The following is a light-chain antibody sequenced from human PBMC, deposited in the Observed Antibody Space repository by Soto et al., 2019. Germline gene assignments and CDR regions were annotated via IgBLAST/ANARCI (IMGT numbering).Light chain of an antibody. V-gene: IGKV3-20*01. CDR3: QQYGSTFSWT. J-gene: IGKJ1*01. CDR1: QSVSSSY. Sequence: IVLTQSPGTLSLSPGERATLSCRASQSVSSSYLAWYQQKPGQAPRLLIYGASSRATGIPDRFSGSGPGTDFTLTISRLEPEDFAVYYCQQYGSTFSWTVGLGTRWIS. CDR2: GAS.